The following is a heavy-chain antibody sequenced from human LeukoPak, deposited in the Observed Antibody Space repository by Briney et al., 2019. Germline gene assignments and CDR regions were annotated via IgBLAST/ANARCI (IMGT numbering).Heavy chain of an antibody. J-gene: IGHJ5*02. CDR1: GGSISSYY. CDR2: IYYSGST. Sequence: SETLSLTCTVSGGSISSYYWSWIRQPPGKGLEWIGYIYYSGSTNYNPSLKSRVTISVDTSKKQFSLKVRSVTAADTAVYYCARHGAVAGSKSPGWFDPWGQGTLVTVSS. V-gene: IGHV4-59*01. CDR3: ARHGAVAGSKSPGWFDP. D-gene: IGHD6-19*01.